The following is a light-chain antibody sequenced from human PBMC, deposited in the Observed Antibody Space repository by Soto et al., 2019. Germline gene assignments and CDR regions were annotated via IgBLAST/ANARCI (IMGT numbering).Light chain of an antibody. J-gene: IGLJ3*02. CDR2: RDS. Sequence: SYELTQPLSVSVALGQTARITCGGNNIGSKNVHWYQQKPGQAPVLVIYRDSYRPSGIPERFSGSNSGNTATLTISRAQAGDEADYYCQVWASSTAVFGGGTKVTVL. CDR1: NIGSKN. V-gene: IGLV3-9*01. CDR3: QVWASSTAV.